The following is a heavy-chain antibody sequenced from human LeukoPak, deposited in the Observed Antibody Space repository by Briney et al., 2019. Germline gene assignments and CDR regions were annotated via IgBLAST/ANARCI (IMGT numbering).Heavy chain of an antibody. CDR3: ARRVAGPAHFDY. CDR1: GFTFSSYG. V-gene: IGHV3-30*02. D-gene: IGHD2-15*01. J-gene: IGHJ4*02. CDR2: IRYDGSNK. Sequence: GGSLRLSCAASGFTFSSYGMHWVRQAPGKGLEWVAFIRYDGSNKYYADSVKGRFTISRDNSKNTLYLQMNMLRADDTAVYDCARRVAGPAHFDYWGQGHRVTVS.